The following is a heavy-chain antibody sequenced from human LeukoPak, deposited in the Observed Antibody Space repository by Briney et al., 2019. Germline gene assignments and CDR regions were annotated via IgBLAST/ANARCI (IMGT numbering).Heavy chain of an antibody. CDR2: ISSSSSYI. CDR3: ARRSSGELLLDY. Sequence: GGSLRLSCAASGFTFSSYSMNWVRQAPGKGLEWVSSISSSSSYIYYADSVKGRFTISSDNAKNSLYLQMHSLRAEDTAVYYCARRSSGELLLDYWGQGTLVTVSS. J-gene: IGHJ4*02. V-gene: IGHV3-21*01. D-gene: IGHD2-15*01. CDR1: GFTFSSYS.